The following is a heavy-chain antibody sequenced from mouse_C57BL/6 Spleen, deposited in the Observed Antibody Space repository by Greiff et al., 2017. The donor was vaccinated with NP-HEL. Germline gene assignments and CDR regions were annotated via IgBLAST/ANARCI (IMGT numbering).Heavy chain of an antibody. Sequence: QVQLQQSGAELVKPGASVKISCKASGYTFTDYYINWVKQRPGQGLEWIGKIGPGSGSTYYNEKFKGKATLTADKSSSTAYMQLSSLTSEDSAVYFCVLYDGYHYFDYWGQGTTLTVSS. CDR2: IGPGSGST. D-gene: IGHD2-3*01. CDR1: GYTFTDYY. V-gene: IGHV1-77*01. J-gene: IGHJ2*01. CDR3: VLYDGYHYFDY.